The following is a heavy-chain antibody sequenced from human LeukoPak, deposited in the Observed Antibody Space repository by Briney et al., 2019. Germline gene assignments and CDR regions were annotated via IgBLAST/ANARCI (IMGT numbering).Heavy chain of an antibody. CDR1: GFTFSTSW. J-gene: IGHJ4*02. CDR3: ARAVGPYDY. D-gene: IGHD3-10*01. Sequence: PGGSLRLSCAASGFTFSTSWMDWVRQAPGKGLEWVANIKEDGSLTFYVDSVKGRFTISRDNAKNSLYLQMNSLRVDDTAVYYCARAVGPYDYWGQGTLVTVSS. V-gene: IGHV3-7*03. CDR2: IKEDGSLT.